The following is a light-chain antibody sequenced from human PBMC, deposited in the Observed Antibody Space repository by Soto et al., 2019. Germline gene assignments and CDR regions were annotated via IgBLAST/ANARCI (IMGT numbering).Light chain of an antibody. CDR3: QQYGSFPLT. J-gene: IGKJ3*01. CDR2: GAS. Sequence: EIVLTQSPGTLSLSPGERATLSCRASQSVSSSFLAWYQQKPGQAPRPLIYGASSRATGIPDRFSGSESGTVFTLTISRLEPEDVAVYYCQQYGSFPLTFGPGTKVDIK. CDR1: QSVSSSF. V-gene: IGKV3-20*01.